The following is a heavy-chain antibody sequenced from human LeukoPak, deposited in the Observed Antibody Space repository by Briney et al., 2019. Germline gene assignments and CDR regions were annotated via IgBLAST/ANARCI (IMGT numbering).Heavy chain of an antibody. Sequence: PGGSLRLSRAASGFSFNTYSMNWVRQAPGKGLEWISFISGSSTTILYADSMKGRFTISRDNAKNSVYLQMNSLRAEDTAVYYCARDRGYYFDCWGQGTLVTVSS. CDR2: ISGSSTTI. CDR3: ARDRGYYFDC. CDR1: GFSFNTYS. J-gene: IGHJ4*02. D-gene: IGHD3-10*01. V-gene: IGHV3-48*01.